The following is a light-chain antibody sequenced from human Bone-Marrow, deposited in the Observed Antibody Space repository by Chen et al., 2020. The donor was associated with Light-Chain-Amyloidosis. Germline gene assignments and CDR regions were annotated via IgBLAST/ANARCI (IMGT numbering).Light chain of an antibody. CDR1: QTISSNY. CDR3: QQYGTSPLT. J-gene: IGKJ4*01. CDR2: GSS. Sequence: FVFTQCRGTVSLTPGEGANLSCRTSQTISSNYLTWYQQKFGQAPRLLIYGSSSRATGIPDRFTGSGSGTDFTLTINRLEPEDFAMYYCQQYGTSPLTFGGGTKVEIK. V-gene: IGKV3-20*01.